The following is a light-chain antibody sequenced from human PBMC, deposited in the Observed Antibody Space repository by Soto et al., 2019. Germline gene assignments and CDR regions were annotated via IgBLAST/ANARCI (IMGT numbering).Light chain of an antibody. CDR1: SSNIGAGYD. CDR3: QSYDSSLSGSYV. Sequence: QSVLTQPPSVSGAPGQRVTISCTGSSSNIGAGYDVHWYQQLTGTAPNLLIYGNSNRPSGVPDRFSGSKSGTSASLAITGLQAEDEADYYCQSYDSSLSGSYVFGSGTKVTVL. V-gene: IGLV1-40*01. CDR2: GNS. J-gene: IGLJ1*01.